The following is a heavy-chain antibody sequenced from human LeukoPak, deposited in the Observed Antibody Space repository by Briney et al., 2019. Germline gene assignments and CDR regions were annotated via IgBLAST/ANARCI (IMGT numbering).Heavy chain of an antibody. D-gene: IGHD6-13*01. Sequence: GASVTVSCKASGYTFTSYGISWVRQAPGQGLEWMGWISAYNGNTNYAQKLQGRVTMTTDTSTSTAYMELRSLRSDDTAVYYCARDLYSSSWYWFDPWGQGTLVTVSS. CDR2: ISAYNGNT. CDR3: ARDLYSSSWYWFDP. V-gene: IGHV1-18*01. CDR1: GYTFTSYG. J-gene: IGHJ5*02.